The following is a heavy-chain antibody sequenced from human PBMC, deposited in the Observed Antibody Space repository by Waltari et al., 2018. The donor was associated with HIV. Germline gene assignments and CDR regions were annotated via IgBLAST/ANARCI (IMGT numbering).Heavy chain of an antibody. V-gene: IGHV1-2*06. D-gene: IGHD3-22*01. J-gene: IGHJ6*02. Sequence: QGQLVQSGAEVKKPGASVKVSCKASGYTFTAHYIHWVRQAPGQGLEWMGRINPKSGVTHYAQKFQDRVTVTRDTSITTAYMELSSLRSDDTARYFCFYYSNTESYGLDVRAKGPRSPSP. CDR1: GYTFTAHY. CDR3: FYYSNTESYGLDV. CDR2: INPKSGVT.